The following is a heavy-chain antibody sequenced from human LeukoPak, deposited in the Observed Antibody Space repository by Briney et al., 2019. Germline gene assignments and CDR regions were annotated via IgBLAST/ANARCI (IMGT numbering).Heavy chain of an antibody. Sequence: GGSLRLSCAASGFTFSSYGMHWVRQAPGKGLEWVAVISYDGSNKYYADSVKGRFTISRDNSKNTLYLQMNSLRAEDTAVYYCAKDHYCSGGSCYPFDYWGQGTLVTVSS. CDR3: AKDHYCSGGSCYPFDY. CDR2: ISYDGSNK. CDR1: GFTFSSYG. J-gene: IGHJ4*02. V-gene: IGHV3-30*18. D-gene: IGHD2-15*01.